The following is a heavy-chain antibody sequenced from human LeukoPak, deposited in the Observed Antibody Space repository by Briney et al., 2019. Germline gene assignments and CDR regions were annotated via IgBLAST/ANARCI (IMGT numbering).Heavy chain of an antibody. CDR3: ARDRGPVVVTANFDY. V-gene: IGHV1-18*01. CDR1: GYTFTSYG. D-gene: IGHD2-21*02. Sequence: ASVKVSCKASGYTFTSYGISWVRQAPGQGLEWMGWISAYNGNTNYAQKLQGRVTMTTDTSTSTAYMELRSLRSDDTAVYYCARDRGPVVVTANFDYWGQGTLVTVSS. J-gene: IGHJ4*02. CDR2: ISAYNGNT.